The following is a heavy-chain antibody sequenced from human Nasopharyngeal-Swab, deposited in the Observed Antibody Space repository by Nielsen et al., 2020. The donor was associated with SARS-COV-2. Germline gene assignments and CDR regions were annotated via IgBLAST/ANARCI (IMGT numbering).Heavy chain of an antibody. CDR2: IYYSGST. D-gene: IGHD6-13*01. V-gene: IGHV4-61*08. CDR3: ARHYLGGGLAAGTFYYMDV. Sequence: SETLSLTCTVSGGSISSGGYYWSWIRQHPGKGLEWIGYIYYSGSTNYNPSLKSRVTISVDTSKNQFSLKLSSVTAADTAIYYCARHYLGGGLAAGTFYYMDVWGKGTTVTVSS. J-gene: IGHJ6*03. CDR1: GGSISSGGYY.